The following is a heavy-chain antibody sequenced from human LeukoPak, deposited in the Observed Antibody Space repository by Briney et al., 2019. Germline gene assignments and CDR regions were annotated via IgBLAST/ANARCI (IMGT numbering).Heavy chain of an antibody. CDR3: ARAVGQQLLL. D-gene: IGHD1-26*01. CDR2: IHYSGST. Sequence: SETLSLTCTVSGGSISSSSYYWGWIRQPPGKGLEWIGSIHYSGSTNYNPSLKSRVTISVDTSKNQFSLKLSSVTAADTAVYCCARAVGQQLLLWGQGTLVTVSS. CDR1: GGSISSSSYY. V-gene: IGHV4-39*07. J-gene: IGHJ4*02.